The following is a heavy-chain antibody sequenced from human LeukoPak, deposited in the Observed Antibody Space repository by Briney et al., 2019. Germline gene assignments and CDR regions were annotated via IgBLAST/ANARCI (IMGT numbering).Heavy chain of an antibody. CDR3: ARHDYCSSTSYYYYYGMDV. V-gene: IGHV5-51*01. D-gene: IGHD2-2*01. J-gene: IGHJ6*02. Sequence: GESLKISCKGSGYLFTSYWIGWVRQVPGKGLEWMGIIYPGDSDTRYSPSFQGQVTISADKSISTAYLQWSSLKASDTAMYYCARHDYCSSTSYYYYYGMDVWGQGTTVTVSS. CDR1: GYLFTSYW. CDR2: IYPGDSDT.